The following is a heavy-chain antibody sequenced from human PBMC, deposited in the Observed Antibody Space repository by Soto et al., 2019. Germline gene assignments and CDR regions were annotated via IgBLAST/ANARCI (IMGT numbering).Heavy chain of an antibody. D-gene: IGHD6-13*01. CDR1: GYTFSSYG. CDR3: ERAFVSTDY. Sequence: QVQLVQSGAEVKKPGASVKVSCEASGYTFSSYGISWVRQAPGQGFEWMGWISGYNSITRYAQKFQGRVTMTTDTSTSTAYMELRSLRSDDTAVYYCERAFVSTDYWGQGTLVTVSS. J-gene: IGHJ4*02. V-gene: IGHV1-18*01. CDR2: ISGYNSIT.